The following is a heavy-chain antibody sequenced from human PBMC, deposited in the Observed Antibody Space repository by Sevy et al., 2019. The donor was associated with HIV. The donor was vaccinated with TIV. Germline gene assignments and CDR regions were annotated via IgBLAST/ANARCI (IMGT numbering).Heavy chain of an antibody. V-gene: IGHV3-43*01. CDR1: GFTFDDYT. Sequence: GGSLRLSCAASGFTFDDYTMHWVRQAPGKGLEWVSLISWDGGSTYYADSVKGRFTISRDNSKNSLYLQMNSLRTEDTALYYCAKGSPRGWEQWLVEVGFDPWGHGTLVTVSS. CDR3: AKGSPRGWEQWLVEVGFDP. D-gene: IGHD6-19*01. J-gene: IGHJ5*02. CDR2: ISWDGGST.